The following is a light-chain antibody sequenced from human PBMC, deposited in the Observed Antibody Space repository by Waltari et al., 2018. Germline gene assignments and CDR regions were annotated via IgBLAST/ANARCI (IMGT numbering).Light chain of an antibody. Sequence: EIVMTQSPVTLSVSPGERATLSCRASLSVNTDLAWYQQKPGQAPRLLIYGASSSATGIPARFSGSGSGTEFTLTISSLQSEDFAVYYCQQYNAWPPSLTFGGGTKVEIK. CDR1: LSVNTD. J-gene: IGKJ4*01. CDR3: QQYNAWPPSLT. CDR2: GAS. V-gene: IGKV3-15*01.